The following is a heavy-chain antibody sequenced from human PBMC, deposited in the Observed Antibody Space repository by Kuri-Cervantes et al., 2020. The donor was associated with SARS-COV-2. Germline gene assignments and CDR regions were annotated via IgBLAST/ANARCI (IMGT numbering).Heavy chain of an antibody. CDR1: GFTFSSYS. D-gene: IGHD6-13*01. CDR3: AKVGQQLVPDWFDP. CDR2: ISSSSTI. J-gene: IGHJ5*02. Sequence: GGSLRLSCAASGFTFSSYSMNWVRQAPGKGLEWVSYISSSSTIYYADSVKGRFTISRDNSKNTLYLQMNSLSAEDTAVYYCAKVGQQLVPDWFDPWGQGTLVTVSS. V-gene: IGHV3-48*01.